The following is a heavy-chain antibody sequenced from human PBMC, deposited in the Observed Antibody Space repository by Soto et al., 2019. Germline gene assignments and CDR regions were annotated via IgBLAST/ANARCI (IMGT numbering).Heavy chain of an antibody. CDR1: GYTFTSYY. CDR3: ARDKYSGYDNLLYYFDY. V-gene: IGHV1-46*01. CDR2: INPSGGST. J-gene: IGHJ4*02. Sequence: ASVKVSCKASGYTFTSYYMHWVRQAPGQGLEWMGIINPSGGSTSYAQKFQGRVTMTRDTSTSTVYMELSSLRSEDTAVYYCARDKYSGYDNLLYYFDYWGQGTPVTVSS. D-gene: IGHD5-12*01.